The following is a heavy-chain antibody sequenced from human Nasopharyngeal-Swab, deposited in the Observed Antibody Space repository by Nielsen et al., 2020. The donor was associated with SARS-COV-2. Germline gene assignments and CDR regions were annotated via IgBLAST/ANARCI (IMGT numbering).Heavy chain of an antibody. D-gene: IGHD7-27*01. J-gene: IGHJ5*02. Sequence: LKISCTASGFTFGDYAMSWFRQAPGKGLEWVGFIRSKAYGGTTEYAASVKGRFTISRDDSKSIAYLQMNSLETEDTAVYYCTRGIKPKTGYHWGQGTLVTVSS. CDR2: IRSKAYGGTT. CDR3: TRGIKPKTGYH. V-gene: IGHV3-49*03. CDR1: GFTFGDYA.